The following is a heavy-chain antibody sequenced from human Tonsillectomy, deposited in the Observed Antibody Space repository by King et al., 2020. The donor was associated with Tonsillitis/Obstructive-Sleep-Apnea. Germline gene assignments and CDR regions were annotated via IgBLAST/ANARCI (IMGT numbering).Heavy chain of an antibody. V-gene: IGHV4-34*01. CDR2: INHSGST. Sequence: VQLQQWGAGLLKPSETLSLTCAVYGGSFSGYYWSWIRQPPGKGLEWIGEINHSGSTNYNPSLKSRVTISVDTSKNQFSLKLSSVTAADTAVYYCARVVYDFLSGTPPKYYFDYWGQGTLVTVSS. J-gene: IGHJ4*02. CDR3: ARVVYDFLSGTPPKYYFDY. D-gene: IGHD3-3*01. CDR1: GGSFSGYY.